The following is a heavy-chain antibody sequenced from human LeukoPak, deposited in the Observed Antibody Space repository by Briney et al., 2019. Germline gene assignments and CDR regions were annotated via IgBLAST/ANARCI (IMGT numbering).Heavy chain of an antibody. J-gene: IGHJ5*02. Sequence: GGSLRLSCAASGFTFSSYSMNWVRQAPGKGLEWVSSISSSSSYIYYADSVKSRFTISRDNAKNSLYLQMNSLRAEDTAVYYCARGSDFWSGYINWFDPWGQGTLVTVSS. CDR2: ISSSSSYI. CDR1: GFTFSSYS. CDR3: ARGSDFWSGYINWFDP. V-gene: IGHV3-21*01. D-gene: IGHD3-3*01.